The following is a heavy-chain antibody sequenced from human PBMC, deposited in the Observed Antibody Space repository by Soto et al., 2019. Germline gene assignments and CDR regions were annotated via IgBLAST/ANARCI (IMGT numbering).Heavy chain of an antibody. J-gene: IGHJ4*02. CDR2: ISSSSSYI. D-gene: IGHD6-19*01. V-gene: IGHV3-21*01. Sequence: LRLSCAASGFTFSSYSMNWVRQAPGKGLEWVSSISSSSSYIYYADSVKGRFTISRDNAKNSLYLQMNSLRAEDTAVYYCARCIAVAGTPKDFDYWGQGTLVTVSS. CDR3: ARCIAVAGTPKDFDY. CDR1: GFTFSSYS.